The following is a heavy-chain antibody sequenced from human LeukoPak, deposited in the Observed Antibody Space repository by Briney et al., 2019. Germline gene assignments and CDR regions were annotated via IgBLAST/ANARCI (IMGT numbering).Heavy chain of an antibody. CDR2: IYYSGST. CDR3: AKSPQPGYSYGLESYYYYYMDV. V-gene: IGHV4-59*01. Sequence: SETLSLTCTVSGGSISSYYWSWIRQPPGKGLEWIGYIYYSGSTNYNPSLKSRVTISVDTSKNKFSLTLSSVTAEDTAVYYCAKSPQPGYSYGLESYYYYYMDVWGKGTAVTISS. CDR1: GGSISSYY. J-gene: IGHJ6*03. D-gene: IGHD5-18*01.